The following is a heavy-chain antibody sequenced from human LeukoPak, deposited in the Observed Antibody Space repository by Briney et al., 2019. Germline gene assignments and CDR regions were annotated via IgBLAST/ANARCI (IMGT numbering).Heavy chain of an antibody. CDR1: GDIVSSNSAA. D-gene: IGHD1-26*01. CDR2: TYYRSKWYN. V-gene: IGHV6-1*01. J-gene: IGHJ3*02. CDR3: AKVGATTDASDI. Sequence: SQTLSLTCAISGDIVSSNSAAWNWIRQSPSRGLEWLGRTYYRSKWYNDYAVSVKSRITINPDTSKNQFSLQLNSVTPEDTAVYYCAKVGATTDASDIWGQGTMVTVSS.